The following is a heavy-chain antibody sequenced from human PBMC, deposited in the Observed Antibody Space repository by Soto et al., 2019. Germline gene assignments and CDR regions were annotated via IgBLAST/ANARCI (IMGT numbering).Heavy chain of an antibody. CDR2: IIPIFGTA. CDR1: GGTFSSYA. J-gene: IGHJ5*01. D-gene: IGHD6-6*01. V-gene: IGHV1-69*13. Sequence: ASVKVSCKASGGTFSSYAISWVRQAPGQGLEWMGGIIPIFGTANYAQKFQGRVTITADESTSTAYMELSSLRSEDTAVYYCAMDGGSGIAARNWFDSWGQGTLVTVSS. CDR3: AMDGGSGIAARNWFDS.